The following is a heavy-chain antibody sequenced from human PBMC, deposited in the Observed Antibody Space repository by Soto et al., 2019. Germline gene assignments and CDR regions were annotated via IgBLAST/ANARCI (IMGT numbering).Heavy chain of an antibody. CDR2: ISYDGSNK. CDR1: GFTFSSYG. V-gene: IGHV3-30*18. CDR3: AKSKVYDSSGYYYSAFDI. J-gene: IGHJ3*02. Sequence: GGSLRLSCAASGFTFSSYGMHWVRQAPGKGLEWVAVISYDGSNKYYADSVKGRFTISRDNSKNTLYLQMNSLRAEDTAVYYCAKSKVYDSSGYYYSAFDIWGQGTMVTV. D-gene: IGHD3-22*01.